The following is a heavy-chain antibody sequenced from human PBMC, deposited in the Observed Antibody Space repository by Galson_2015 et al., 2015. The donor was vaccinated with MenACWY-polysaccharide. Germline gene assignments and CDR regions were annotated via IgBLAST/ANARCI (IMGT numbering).Heavy chain of an antibody. D-gene: IGHD3-22*01. CDR2: ISAYNGNT. Sequence: SVKVSCKASGYTFTSYGISWVRQAPGQGLEWMGWISAYNGNTNYAQKLQGRVTMTTDTSTSTAYMELRSLRSDDTAVYYCARDIYYYDSSGYCCAFDIWGQGTMVTVSS. V-gene: IGHV1-18*01. J-gene: IGHJ3*02. CDR3: ARDIYYYDSSGYCCAFDI. CDR1: GYTFTSYG.